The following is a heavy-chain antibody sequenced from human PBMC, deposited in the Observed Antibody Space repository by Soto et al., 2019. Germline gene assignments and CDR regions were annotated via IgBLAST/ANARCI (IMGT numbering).Heavy chain of an antibody. CDR1: GGSISSYY. D-gene: IGHD6-6*01. CDR2: IYYSGST. V-gene: IGHV4-59*01. J-gene: IGHJ4*02. CDR3: ARRDYSTSSLGPFDY. Sequence: QVQLQESGPGLVKPSETLSLTCIVSGGSISSYYWSWIRQPPGNGLEWIGYIYYSGSTNYSPSLKSRVNMSVDTSKNQFSLNLSSVTAADTAVYYCARRDYSTSSLGPFDYWGQGTLVTVSS.